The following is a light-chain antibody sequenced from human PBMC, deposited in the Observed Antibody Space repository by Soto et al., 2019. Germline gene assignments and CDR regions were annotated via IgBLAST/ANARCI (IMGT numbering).Light chain of an antibody. V-gene: IGKV4-1*01. J-gene: IGKJ2*02. CDR2: WAS. CDR1: QSVLYSSNNKNY. Sequence: DIVMTQSPDSLAVSLGERATINCKSSQSVLYSSNNKNYLAWYQQKPGQPPKLLIYWASTRESGVPDRFSGSGSGTDFTLTISSLQAEDVAVYYCQQCYSIPCTFGQGTKLEIK. CDR3: QQCYSIPCT.